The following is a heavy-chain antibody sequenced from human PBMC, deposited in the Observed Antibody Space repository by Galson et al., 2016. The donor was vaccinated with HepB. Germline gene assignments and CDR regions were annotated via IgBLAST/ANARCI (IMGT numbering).Heavy chain of an antibody. CDR1: GYIFSSYG. V-gene: IGHV1-18*04. D-gene: IGHD2-15*01. CDR3: ARRHCSGSSCLPMYYGVDA. CDR2: ISSYNGNT. Sequence: SVKVSCKASGYIFSSYGISWVRQAPGQGLEWMGWISSYNGNTLYAQKFQGRVTMTTDTSTSTAYMEVRSLRPDDTAVYYCARRHCSGSSCLPMYYGVDAWGQGTTVTVSS. J-gene: IGHJ6*02.